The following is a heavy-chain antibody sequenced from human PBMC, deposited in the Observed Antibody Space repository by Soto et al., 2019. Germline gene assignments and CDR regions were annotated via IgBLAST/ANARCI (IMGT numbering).Heavy chain of an antibody. J-gene: IGHJ6*02. CDR1: GFTFTSSA. CDR3: AAEVPSRLTYYYYGIDV. D-gene: IGHD3-10*01. V-gene: IGHV1-58*01. Sequence: SVKVSCKASGFTFTSSAVQWVRQARGQRLEWIGWIVVGSGNTNYAQKFQERVTITRDMSTSTAYMELSSLRSEDTAVYYCAAEVPSRLTYYYYGIDVWGQGTTVTVSS. CDR2: IVVGSGNT.